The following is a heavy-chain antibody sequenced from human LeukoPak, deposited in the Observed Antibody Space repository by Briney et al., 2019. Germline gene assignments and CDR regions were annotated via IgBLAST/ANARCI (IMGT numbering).Heavy chain of an antibody. J-gene: IGHJ4*02. D-gene: IGHD2-2*01. Sequence: GGSLRLSCTASGFTFSGYSMNWIRQAPGKGLEWVSSFGTRSTSIYHAGSVKGRFAISGDNAKNSLYLQMNSLRAEDTAVYYCARGLIVVVPAASDIDYWGQGTLVTVSS. V-gene: IGHV3-21*01. CDR3: ARGLIVVVPAASDIDY. CDR1: GFTFSGYS. CDR2: FGTRSTSI.